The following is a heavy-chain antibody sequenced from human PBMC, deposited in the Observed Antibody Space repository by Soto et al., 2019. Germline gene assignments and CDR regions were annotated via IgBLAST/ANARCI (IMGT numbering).Heavy chain of an antibody. D-gene: IGHD5-12*01. CDR2: INPSSGGT. V-gene: IGHV1-2*04. Sequence: GASVKVSCKASGYTFTGYYMHWVRQAPGQGLEWMGWINPSSGGTNYAQKFQGWVTMTRDTSISTAYMELSRLRSDDTAVYYCTRDSGYSGYDPPRDYYYYYGMDVWGQGTTVTVSS. J-gene: IGHJ6*02. CDR3: TRDSGYSGYDPPRDYYYYYGMDV. CDR1: GYTFTGYY.